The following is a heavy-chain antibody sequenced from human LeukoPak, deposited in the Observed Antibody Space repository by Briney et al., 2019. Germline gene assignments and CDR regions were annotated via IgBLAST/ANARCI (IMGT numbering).Heavy chain of an antibody. CDR1: GGTFSSYA. Sequence: SVKVSCKASGGTFSSYAISWVRQAPGQGLEWMGGIIPIFGTANYAQKFQGRVTITADESTSTAHMELSSLRSEDTAVYYCARATIFGVVIISFDPWGQGTLVTVSS. V-gene: IGHV1-69*13. CDR3: ARATIFGVVIISFDP. D-gene: IGHD3-3*01. CDR2: IIPIFGTA. J-gene: IGHJ5*02.